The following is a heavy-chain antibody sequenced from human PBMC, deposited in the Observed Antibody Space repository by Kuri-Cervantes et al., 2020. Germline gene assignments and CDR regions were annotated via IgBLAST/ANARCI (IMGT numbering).Heavy chain of an antibody. CDR2: IWYDGSNK. V-gene: IGHV3-33*08. CDR3: ARAPGTYYYDRGWFDP. D-gene: IGHD3-22*01. Sequence: GGPLRLSCAASGFTFSSYGMHWVRQAPGKGLEWVAVIWYDGSNKYYADSVKGRFTISRDNSKNTLYLQMNSLRAEDTAVYYCARAPGTYYYDRGWFDPWGQGTLVTVSS. CDR1: GFTFSSYG. J-gene: IGHJ5*02.